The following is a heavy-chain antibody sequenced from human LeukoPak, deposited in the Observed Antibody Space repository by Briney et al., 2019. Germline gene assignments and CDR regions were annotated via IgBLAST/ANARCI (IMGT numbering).Heavy chain of an antibody. CDR3: ARAYSYGYGPLDY. J-gene: IGHJ4*02. V-gene: IGHV1-18*01. D-gene: IGHD5-18*01. Sequence: ASVKVSCKASGYSFTSYAYNWVRQAPGQGLEWMGWISTDNGNTDYAQSLQGRVTMTTDTSTSTAYMEVRSLRSDDTAVYYCARAYSYGYGPLDYWGQGTLVTVSS. CDR2: ISTDNGNT. CDR1: GYSFTSYA.